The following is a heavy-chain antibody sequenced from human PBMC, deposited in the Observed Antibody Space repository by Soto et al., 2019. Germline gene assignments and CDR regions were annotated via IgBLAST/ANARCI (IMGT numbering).Heavy chain of an antibody. D-gene: IGHD6-19*01. Sequence: SETLSLTCTVSGGSISSTSYFWGWIRQPPGKGLEWIGIIYYSGSTYYNPSLQSRATMSVDTPNNQFSLELSSVTAADTAVYYCARRGLAVAGNWDFDYWGQGTQVTVSS. CDR2: IYYSGST. CDR3: ARRGLAVAGNWDFDY. V-gene: IGHV4-39*01. J-gene: IGHJ4*02. CDR1: GGSISSTSYF.